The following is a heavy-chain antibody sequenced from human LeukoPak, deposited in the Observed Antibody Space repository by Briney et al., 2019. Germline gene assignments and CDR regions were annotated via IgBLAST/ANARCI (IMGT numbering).Heavy chain of an antibody. CDR2: ISGSGGST. D-gene: IGHD3-10*01. V-gene: IGHV3-23*01. Sequence: GGSLRLSCAASGFTFSSYAMSRVRQAPGKGLEWVSAISGSGGSTYYADSVKGRFTISRDNSKNTLYLQMNSLRAEDTAVYYCAKYGSGSYYQGDYWGQGTLVTVSS. J-gene: IGHJ4*02. CDR1: GFTFSSYA. CDR3: AKYGSGSYYQGDY.